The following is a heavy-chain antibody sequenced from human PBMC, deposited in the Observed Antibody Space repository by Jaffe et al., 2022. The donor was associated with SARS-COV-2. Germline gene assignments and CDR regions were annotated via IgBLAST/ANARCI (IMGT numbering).Heavy chain of an antibody. V-gene: IGHV1-2*06. D-gene: IGHD2-15*01. CDR3: ARWRYCSGGSCFLDI. CDR2: INPNSGGT. Sequence: QVQLVQSGAEVKKPGASVKVSCKASGYTFTGYYMHWVRQAPGQGLEWMGRINPNSGGTNYAQKFQGRVTMTRDTSISTAYMELSRLRSDDTAVYYCARWRYCSGGSCFLDIWGQGTMVTVSS. J-gene: IGHJ3*02. CDR1: GYTFTGYY.